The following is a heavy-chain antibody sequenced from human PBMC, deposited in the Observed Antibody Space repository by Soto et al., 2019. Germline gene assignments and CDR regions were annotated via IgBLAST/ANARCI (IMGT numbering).Heavy chain of an antibody. CDR1: GYSFTSYW. D-gene: IGHD2-15*01. CDR2: IHPGDSDT. Sequence: GESLKISCEASGYSFTSYWIGWVRQMPGKGLEWMGIIHPGDSDTKYSPSFQGQVTISVDKSITTAYLQWSSLKASDTAMYYCATTPGPEVAASGENYYCSGWDVWGRGTTVTVSS. V-gene: IGHV5-51*01. CDR3: ATTPGPEVAASGENYYCSGWDV. J-gene: IGHJ6*01.